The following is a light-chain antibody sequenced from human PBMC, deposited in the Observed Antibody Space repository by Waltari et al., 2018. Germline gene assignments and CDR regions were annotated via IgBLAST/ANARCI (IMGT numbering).Light chain of an antibody. Sequence: DIQMTQSPSTLSASVGDRVTITCRASESISSWLVWYQQKPGQAPKLLVYKASALQSGVPSRFSGSGSGTEFTLTISNLQPDDFATYHCQQYSTYMLTFGGGTKVEIK. CDR1: ESISSW. J-gene: IGKJ4*01. V-gene: IGKV1-5*03. CDR3: QQYSTYMLT. CDR2: KAS.